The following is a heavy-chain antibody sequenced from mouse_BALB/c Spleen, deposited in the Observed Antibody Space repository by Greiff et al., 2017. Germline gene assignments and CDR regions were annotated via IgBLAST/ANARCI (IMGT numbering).Heavy chain of an antibody. D-gene: IGHD2-4*01. V-gene: IGHV2-2*02. CDR3: AGDYDGGFAY. J-gene: IGHJ3*01. CDR2: IWSGGST. Sequence: VQLVESGPGLVQPSQSLSITCTVSGFSLTSYGVRWVRQSPGKGLEWLGVIWSGGSTDYNAAFISRLSISKDNSKSQVFFKMNSLQANDTAIYYCAGDYDGGFAYWGQGTLVTVSA. CDR1: GFSLTSYG.